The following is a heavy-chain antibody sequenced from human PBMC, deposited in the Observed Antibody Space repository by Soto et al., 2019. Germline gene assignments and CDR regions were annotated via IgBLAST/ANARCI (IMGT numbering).Heavy chain of an antibody. CDR1: GGTFSSYA. Sequence: QVQLVQSGAEVKKPGSSVKVSCKASGGTFSSYAISWVRQAPGQGLEWMGGVIPIFGTANYAQKFQGRVTITADECASTAYMERSRLRCEVPAGYCCASDTRQYDIVTGAVSRGFCGLDVWGQGTTVTVSS. D-gene: IGHD3-9*01. CDR3: ASDTRQYDIVTGAVSRGFCGLDV. CDR2: VIPIFGTA. J-gene: IGHJ6*02. V-gene: IGHV1-69*12.